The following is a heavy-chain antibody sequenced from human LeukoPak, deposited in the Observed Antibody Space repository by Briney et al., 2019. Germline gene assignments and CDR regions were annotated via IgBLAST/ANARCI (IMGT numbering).Heavy chain of an antibody. Sequence: GMSLRLSCGASGFTFSSFGMHWVRQAPGKGLEWVAVIWSNGKNKYYADFVKGRFTFSRDNSKNTLSLQMNSLRPEDTAVYYCVKESGPFGAFDIWGQGTMVTVSS. CDR2: IWSNGKNK. V-gene: IGHV3-30*18. CDR3: VKESGPFGAFDI. CDR1: GFTFSSFG. J-gene: IGHJ3*02. D-gene: IGHD3-10*01.